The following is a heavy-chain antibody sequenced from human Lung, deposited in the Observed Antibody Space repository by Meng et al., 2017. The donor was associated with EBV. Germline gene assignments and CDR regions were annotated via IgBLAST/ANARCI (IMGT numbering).Heavy chain of an antibody. V-gene: IGHV1-18*01. CDR1: GYTFGSYG. J-gene: IGHJ4*02. Sequence: QVPLLQSGPEVKKPGASVRVSCKASGYTFGSYGICWVRQAPGQGLEWMGWFVNYVDTYPAPKFPGRVTMTTDTHTNTAFMELRSLTSDDTAVYYCASGTPGRSYCDYWGQGTLVTVSS. D-gene: IGHD2-15*01. CDR2: FVNYVDT. CDR3: ASGTPGRSYCDY.